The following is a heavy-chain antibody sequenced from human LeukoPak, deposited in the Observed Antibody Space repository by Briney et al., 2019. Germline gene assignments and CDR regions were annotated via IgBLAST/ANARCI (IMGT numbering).Heavy chain of an antibody. V-gene: IGHV4-59*01. CDR1: GGSISSYY. CDR2: IYYSGST. CDR3: ASHILTGYPDAFDI. Sequence: SETLSLTCTVSGGSISSYYWSWIRQPPGKGLEWIGYIYYSGSTNYNPSLKSRVTISVDTSKNQFSLKLSSVTAADTAVHYCASHILTGYPDAFDIWGQGTMVTVSS. D-gene: IGHD3-9*01. J-gene: IGHJ3*02.